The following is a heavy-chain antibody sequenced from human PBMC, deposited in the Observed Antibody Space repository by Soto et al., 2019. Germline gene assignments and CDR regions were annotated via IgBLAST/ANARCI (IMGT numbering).Heavy chain of an antibody. V-gene: IGHV1-2*02. Sequence: ASVKVSCKASGYTFTGYYLHWVRQAPGQGLEWMGWVNPHSGGTHYAQKFQGRVTMTRNTSTSTAYLELTRLRSDDTAVYFCARDPDYYDTSGGGDWGQGXLVTVYS. CDR2: VNPHSGGT. CDR3: ARDPDYYDTSGGGD. D-gene: IGHD3-22*01. CDR1: GYTFTGYY. J-gene: IGHJ4*02.